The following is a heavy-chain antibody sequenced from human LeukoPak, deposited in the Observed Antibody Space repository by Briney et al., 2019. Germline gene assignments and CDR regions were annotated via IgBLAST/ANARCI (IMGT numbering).Heavy chain of an antibody. D-gene: IGHD6-19*01. CDR3: ARSGYNSGWAYDV. Sequence: ASVKVSCKASGYTFIVYFIHWVRQAPGQGLEWMGWINPYNGDTTYSQKFQGWVTLTRDTSINTLYMELGRLTSDDTAVYYCARSGYNSGWAYDVWGQGTMVTVSS. CDR2: INPYNGDT. V-gene: IGHV1-2*04. CDR1: GYTFIVYF. J-gene: IGHJ3*01.